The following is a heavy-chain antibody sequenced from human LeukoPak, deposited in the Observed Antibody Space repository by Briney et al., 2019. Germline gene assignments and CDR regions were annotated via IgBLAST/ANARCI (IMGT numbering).Heavy chain of an antibody. V-gene: IGHV1-2*04. D-gene: IGHD3-3*01. CDR2: INPNSGGT. J-gene: IGHJ5*02. CDR1: GYTFTGYY. Sequence: ASVKVSCKASGYTFTGYYMHWVRQAPGQGLEWMGWINPNSGGTNYAQKFQGWVTMTRDTSISTAYMGLSRLRSDDTAVYYCARVGRFRPVREAWFDPWGQGTLVTVSS. CDR3: ARVGRFRPVREAWFDP.